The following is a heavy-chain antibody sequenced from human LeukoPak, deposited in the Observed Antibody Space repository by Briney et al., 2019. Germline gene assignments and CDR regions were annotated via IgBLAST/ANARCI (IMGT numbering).Heavy chain of an antibody. CDR1: GVSVSDYY. Sequence: SETLSLTCAVSGVSVSDYYWSWIRQSPEKGLEWIGEVSPGGYTTYNPPLRSRVIISEDTSENQLSLNVTSVTAADTALYYCARIRCGRGQARCYNHWAQGSLVTVSS. CDR3: ARIRCGRGQARCYNH. V-gene: IGHV4-34*01. CDR2: VSPGGYT. D-gene: IGHD2-21*01. J-gene: IGHJ5*02.